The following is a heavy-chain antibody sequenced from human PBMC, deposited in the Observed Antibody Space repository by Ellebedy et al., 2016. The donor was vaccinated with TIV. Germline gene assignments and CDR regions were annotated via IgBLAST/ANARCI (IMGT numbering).Heavy chain of an antibody. V-gene: IGHV3-74*01. CDR2: INSDGSST. D-gene: IGHD6-19*01. CDR3: ARDHSSIAVAGTGTAFNWFDP. CDR1: GFTFSSYW. Sequence: GGSLRLXXAASGFTFSSYWMHWVRQAPGKGLVWVSRINSDGSSTSYADSVKGRFTISRDNAKNTLYLQMNSLRAEDTAVYYCARDHSSIAVAGTGTAFNWFDPWGQGTLVTVSS. J-gene: IGHJ5*02.